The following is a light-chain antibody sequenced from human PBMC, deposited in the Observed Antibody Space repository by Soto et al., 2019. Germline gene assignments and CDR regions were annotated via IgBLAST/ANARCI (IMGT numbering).Light chain of an antibody. V-gene: IGKV3-20*01. J-gene: IGKJ1*01. Sequence: EIVLTQTPGTLSLSPGETATLSCRASQTISNTYLACYQQKPGQAPRLLIYCASTRATGIPARFSGSGSGTDFTVTVNRLEPEDFAVYYCQQYGSSPRTFGQGTKVEI. CDR2: CAS. CDR1: QTISNTY. CDR3: QQYGSSPRT.